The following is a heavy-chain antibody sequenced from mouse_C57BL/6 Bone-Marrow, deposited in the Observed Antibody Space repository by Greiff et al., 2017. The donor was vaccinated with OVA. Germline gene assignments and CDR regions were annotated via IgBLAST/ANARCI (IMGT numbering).Heavy chain of an antibody. Sequence: QVQLKQSGAELMKPGASVKLSCKATGYTFTGYWIEWVKQRPGHGLEWIGEILPGSGSTNYNEKFKGKATFTADTSSNTAYMQLSSLTTEDSAIYYCARGGVYYYGSSPFDYWGQGTTLTVSS. J-gene: IGHJ2*01. D-gene: IGHD1-1*01. V-gene: IGHV1-9*01. CDR1: GYTFTGYW. CDR2: ILPGSGST. CDR3: ARGGVYYYGSSPFDY.